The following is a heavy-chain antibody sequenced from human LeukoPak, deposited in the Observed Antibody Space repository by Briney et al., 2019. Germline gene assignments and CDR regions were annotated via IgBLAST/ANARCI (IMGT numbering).Heavy chain of an antibody. CDR2: INQRRNT. V-gene: IGHV4-34*01. J-gene: IGHJ4*02. CDR3: AREALHIAARFTYDY. Sequence: ASETLSLTCVVYGESFSGYSWSWIRQPPGKGLEWIGEINQRRNTNYNPSLKSRVTISIDTSKNQFSLKLSSVTAADTAVYYCAREALHIAARFTYDYWGQGTLVTVSS. CDR1: GESFSGYS. D-gene: IGHD6-6*01.